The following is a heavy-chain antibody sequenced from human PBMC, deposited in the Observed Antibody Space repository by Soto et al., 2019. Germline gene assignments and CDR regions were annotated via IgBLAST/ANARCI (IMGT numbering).Heavy chain of an antibody. V-gene: IGHV1-2*02. CDR3: ARGEAAALTYYYYYYGMDV. CDR1: GYTFTGYY. D-gene: IGHD6-13*01. Sequence: ASVKVSCKASGYTFTGYYMHWVRQAPGQGLEWMGWINPNSGGTNYAQKFQGRVTMTRDTSTSTVYMELSSLRSEDTAVYYCARGEAAALTYYYYYYGMDVWGQGTTVTVSS. J-gene: IGHJ6*02. CDR2: INPNSGGT.